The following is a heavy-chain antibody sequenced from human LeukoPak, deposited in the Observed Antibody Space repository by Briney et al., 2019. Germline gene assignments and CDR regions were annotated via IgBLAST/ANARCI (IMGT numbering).Heavy chain of an antibody. CDR1: GGSISRNSYS. V-gene: IGHV4-39*01. J-gene: IGHJ5*02. CDR3: ARHVTADNWFDP. CDR2: ISDSGTI. Sequence: SETLSLTCTVPGGSISRNSYSWGWIRQPPGKGLEWIGSISDSGTIHYNPSLKSRVTILVDTSKKQVSLKVNAVTAADTAVYYCARHVTADNWFDPWGQGTLVTVSS.